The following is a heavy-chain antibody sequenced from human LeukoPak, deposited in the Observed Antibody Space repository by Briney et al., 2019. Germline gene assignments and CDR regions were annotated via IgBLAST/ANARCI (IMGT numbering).Heavy chain of an antibody. V-gene: IGHV4-59*05. CDR3: ASHSWDVVPAAIPRWDFDL. CDR1: GGSISSYY. Sequence: SETLSLTCTVSGGSISSYYWSWIRQPAGKGLEWIGRIYYSGSTYYNPSLKSRVTITVDTSKNQFSLKLSSVTAADTAVYYCASHSWDVVPAAIPRWDFDLWGRGTLVTVSS. J-gene: IGHJ2*01. D-gene: IGHD2-2*02. CDR2: IYYSGST.